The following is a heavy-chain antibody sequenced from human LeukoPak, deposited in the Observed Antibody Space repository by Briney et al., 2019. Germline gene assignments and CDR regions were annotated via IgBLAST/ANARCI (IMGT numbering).Heavy chain of an antibody. CDR1: GGSISIYF. CDR3: ARVRRETALVRLFDY. CDR2: IHYSGSP. J-gene: IGHJ4*02. D-gene: IGHD5-18*01. V-gene: IGHV4-59*01. Sequence: SQTLSLTCTVSGGSISIYFWSWVRQPPGKGLEWIGFIHYSGSPNYNPSLKSRVTISVDTSKNQFSLKLTSVTAADTAVYYCARVRRETALVRLFDYWGQGTLVTISS.